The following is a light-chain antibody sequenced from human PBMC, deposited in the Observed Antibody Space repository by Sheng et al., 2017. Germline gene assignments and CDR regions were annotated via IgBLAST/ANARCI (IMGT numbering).Light chain of an antibody. CDR3: QAWDRDSSTLV. CDR1: TLGNKY. CDR2: EDT. Sequence: SYELAQPPSVSVSPGQTASITCAGDTLGNKYVCWYQQKPGQSPAVVIYEDTKRPSGIPERFSGSNSGNTATLTISETLAMDEADYYCQAWDRDSSTLVFGGGTRLTVL. V-gene: IGLV3-1*01. J-gene: IGLJ2*01.